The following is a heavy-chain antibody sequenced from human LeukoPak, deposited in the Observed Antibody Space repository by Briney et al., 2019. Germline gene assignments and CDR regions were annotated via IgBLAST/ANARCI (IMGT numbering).Heavy chain of an antibody. V-gene: IGHV4-39*01. CDR1: GGSMRGSSYS. Sequence: SETLSPTCTVSGGSMRGSSYSWGWIRQPPGKGLEWIGQIYYSGSTQYSPSLKSRVTISIDTFKSQFSLKLISVTAADTAVYYCARLDTSGPDDCWGQGTLVTVSS. CDR3: ARLDTSGPDDC. D-gene: IGHD3-22*01. J-gene: IGHJ4*02. CDR2: IYYSGST.